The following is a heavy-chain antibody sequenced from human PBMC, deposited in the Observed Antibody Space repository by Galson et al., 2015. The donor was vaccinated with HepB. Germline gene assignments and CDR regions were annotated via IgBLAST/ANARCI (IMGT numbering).Heavy chain of an antibody. CDR1: GFTFSSYG. Sequence: SLRLSCAASGFTFSSYGMHWVRQAPGKGLEWVAVISYDGSNKYYADSVKGRFTISRDNSKNTLYLQMNSLRAEDAAVYYCARGIAAAGAPWAYYGMDVWGQGTTVTVSS. D-gene: IGHD6-13*01. J-gene: IGHJ6*02. V-gene: IGHV3-30*03. CDR2: ISYDGSNK. CDR3: ARGIAAAGAPWAYYGMDV.